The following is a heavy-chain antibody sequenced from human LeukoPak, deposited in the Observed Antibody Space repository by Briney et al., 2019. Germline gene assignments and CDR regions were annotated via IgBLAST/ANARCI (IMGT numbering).Heavy chain of an antibody. Sequence: GESLKISCKGSGYIFTSYWIAWVRQMPGKGLEWMGIIYPGDSDTRYSPSFQGQVTISADKSISTAYLQWSSLKASDTAMYYCARRSGSFQGDYNFDYWGQGTLVTISS. V-gene: IGHV5-51*01. CDR1: GYIFTSYW. CDR3: ARRSGSFQGDYNFDY. D-gene: IGHD1-26*01. J-gene: IGHJ4*02. CDR2: IYPGDSDT.